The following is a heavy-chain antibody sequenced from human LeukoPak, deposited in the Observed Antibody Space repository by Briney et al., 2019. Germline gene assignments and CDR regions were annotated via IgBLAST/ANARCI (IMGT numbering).Heavy chain of an antibody. CDR3: ASLAPYYDFWSGYYQGWFDP. D-gene: IGHD3-3*01. CDR2: IYYSGST. Sequence: SVTLSLTCTVSGGSISSSSYYWGWIRQPPGKGLEWIGSIYYSGSTYYNPSLKSRVTISVDTSKNQFSLKLSSVTAADTAVYYCASLAPYYDFWSGYYQGWFDPWGQGTLVTVSS. CDR1: GGSISSSSYY. J-gene: IGHJ5*02. V-gene: IGHV4-39*01.